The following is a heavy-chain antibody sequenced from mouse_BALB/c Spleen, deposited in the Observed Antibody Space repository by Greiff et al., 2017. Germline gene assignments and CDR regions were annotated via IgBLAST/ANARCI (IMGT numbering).Heavy chain of an antibody. CDR3: AKLPAY. V-gene: IGHV1-80*01. CDR2: IYPGDGDT. J-gene: IGHJ3*01. CDR1: GYAFSSYW. Sequence: LVESGAELVRPGSSVKISCKASGYAFSSYWMNWVKQRPGQGLEWIGQIYPGDGDTNYNVKFKGKATLTADKSSSTAYMQLSSLTSEDSAVYFCAKLPAYWGQGTLVTVSA.